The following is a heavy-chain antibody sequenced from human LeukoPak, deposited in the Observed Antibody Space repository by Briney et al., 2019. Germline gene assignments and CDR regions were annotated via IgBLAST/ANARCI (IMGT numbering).Heavy chain of an antibody. J-gene: IGHJ5*02. Sequence: PSETLSLTCTVSGGSISSYYWSWIRQPPGKGLDWIGYIYYTGSTNYNPSLKSRVTLSVDTSKNQFSLKLSSVTAADTAVYYCARSGRGLATRFDPWGQGILVTVSS. D-gene: IGHD1-26*01. V-gene: IGHV4-59*13. CDR3: ARSGRGLATRFDP. CDR2: IYYTGST. CDR1: GGSISSYY.